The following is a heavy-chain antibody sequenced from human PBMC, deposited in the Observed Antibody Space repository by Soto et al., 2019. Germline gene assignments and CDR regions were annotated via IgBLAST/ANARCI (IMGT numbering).Heavy chain of an antibody. D-gene: IGHD6-13*01. Sequence: QVQLQESGPGLVKPSQTLSLTCTVSDDSISSGSYYWSWIRQHPGKGVGWIGYMYYSGSTNYNPSLKSRVAISVDTSKRQFSLKLNSVPAADTAVYYCARGYSSSRVGDSRGQGTLVTVSS. V-gene: IGHV4-31*03. CDR3: ARGYSSSRVGDS. CDR1: DDSISSGSYY. CDR2: MYYSGST. J-gene: IGHJ4*02.